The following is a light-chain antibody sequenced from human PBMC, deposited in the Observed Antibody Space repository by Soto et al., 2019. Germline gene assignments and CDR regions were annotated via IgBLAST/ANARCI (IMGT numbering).Light chain of an antibody. V-gene: IGKV3-15*01. CDR1: QSVSNN. Sequence: EIVMTQSPATLSVSPGERATLSCRASQSVSNNVAWYQQKPGQAPRLLIFGASTRHSNIAARRSGSGSGTEFTLTINGLQSEDVAVYYCQHYQNWQGTFGQGTKVEIK. CDR3: QHYQNWQGT. J-gene: IGKJ1*01. CDR2: GAS.